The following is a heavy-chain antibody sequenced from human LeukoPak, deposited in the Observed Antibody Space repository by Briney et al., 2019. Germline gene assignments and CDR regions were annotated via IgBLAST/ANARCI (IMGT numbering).Heavy chain of an antibody. J-gene: IGHJ4*02. D-gene: IGHD3-16*01. CDR3: ATSGTGGRYYFAN. Sequence: SVKVSCKASGGTFNNDAVSWVRQAPGQGLEWMGRMIPFLDLPNYAQGFQDRLTITVDKATSIVEMELASLTSDDTAVYYCATSGTGGRYYFANWGRGSLVIVSS. CDR1: GGTFNNDA. CDR2: MIPFLDLP. V-gene: IGHV1-69*04.